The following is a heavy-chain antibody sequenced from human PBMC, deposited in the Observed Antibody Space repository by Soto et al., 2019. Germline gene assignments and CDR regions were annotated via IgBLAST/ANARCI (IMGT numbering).Heavy chain of an antibody. CDR3: ARHDNPQALRSWIDP. V-gene: IGHV4-39*01. CDR2: FFFSGNT. J-gene: IGHJ5*02. Sequence: PSETLSLTYTDSGGSIISSVYSWGWVRQPPGKGPERVGSFFFSGNTYYNPALKSRVAMSVDPSKNQFSLKLNSVTAADTAGDYGARHDNPQALRSWIDPWVQGILVT. D-gene: IGHD4-17*01. CDR1: GGSIISSVYS.